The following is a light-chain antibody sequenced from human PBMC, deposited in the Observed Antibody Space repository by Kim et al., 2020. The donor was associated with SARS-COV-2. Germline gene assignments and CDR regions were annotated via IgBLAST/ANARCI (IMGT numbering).Light chain of an antibody. J-gene: IGKJ4*01. Sequence: APEGDRVTSTCRASQSISSWLAWYQQKPGKAPYLLIYDASSLESGVPSRFSGSGSGTEFTLTISSLQPGDSASYYCQQYNSYPLTFGGGTKVDIK. CDR1: QSISSW. CDR3: QQYNSYPLT. CDR2: DAS. V-gene: IGKV1-5*01.